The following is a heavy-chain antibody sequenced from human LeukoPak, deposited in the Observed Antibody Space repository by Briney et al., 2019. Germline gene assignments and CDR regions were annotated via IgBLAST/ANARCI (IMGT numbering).Heavy chain of an antibody. CDR2: ISSGSTI. CDR3: ARESIAVAGAPFDY. D-gene: IGHD6-19*01. Sequence: PGGSLRLSCAASGFSFSSYEMNWVRQAPGRGVEWVSYISSGSTIYDANSVKGRFTLSRDNAKNSLYLQMNSLRAEDTAVYYCARESIAVAGAPFDYWRQGRLLTVSS. V-gene: IGHV3-48*03. CDR1: GFSFSSYE. J-gene: IGHJ4*02.